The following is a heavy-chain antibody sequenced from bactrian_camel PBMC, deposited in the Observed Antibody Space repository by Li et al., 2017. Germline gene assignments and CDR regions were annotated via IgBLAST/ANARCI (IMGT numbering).Heavy chain of an antibody. CDR2: IYTGSNKT. D-gene: IGHD2*01. J-gene: IGHJ4*01. Sequence: QVQLVESGGGLVRPGGSLRLSCTVSGFSSSYIGWLRQAPGKEREGVATIYTGSNKTYYSNSVKGRFTISQDEAKNTIYLQMNDLQPEDTAVYYCVADQNYCYLQYTYSTWGQGTQVTVS. CDR3: VADQNYCYLQYTYST. V-gene: IGHV3S29*01. CDR1: GFSSSY.